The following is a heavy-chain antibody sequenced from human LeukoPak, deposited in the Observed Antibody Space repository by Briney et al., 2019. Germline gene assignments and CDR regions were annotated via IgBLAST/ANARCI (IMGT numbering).Heavy chain of an antibody. CDR3: AGGSTVTHGGY. CDR2: IYTSGST. V-gene: IGHV4-59*10. Sequence: SETLSLTCAVYGGSFSGYYWRWIRQPAGKGLEWIGRIYTSGSTNYNPSLKSRVTMSVDTSKNQFSLKLSSVTAADTAVYYCAGGSTVTHGGYWGQGTLVTVSS. J-gene: IGHJ4*02. D-gene: IGHD4-17*01. CDR1: GGSFSGYY.